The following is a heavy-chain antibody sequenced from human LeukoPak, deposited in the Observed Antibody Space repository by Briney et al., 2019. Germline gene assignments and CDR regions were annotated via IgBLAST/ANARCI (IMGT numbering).Heavy chain of an antibody. CDR2: INYSGRS. CDR3: ARLDCLSDECYNY. Sequence: SETLSLTCIVSGNSITSDFWSWIRQSPGKGLEWIGYINYSGRSEYDPSLKSRVTISVDRSRKRVALKMRSVTAADTAVYYCARLDCLSDECYNYWAVGALVTVSS. J-gene: IGHJ4*02. D-gene: IGHD2-21*01. V-gene: IGHV4-59*08. CDR1: GNSITSDF.